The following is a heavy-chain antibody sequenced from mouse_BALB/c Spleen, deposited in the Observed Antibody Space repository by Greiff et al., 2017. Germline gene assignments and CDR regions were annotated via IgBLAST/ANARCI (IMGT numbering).Heavy chain of an antibody. D-gene: IGHD1-1*01. Sequence: QVQLQQSGPELVKPGASVRISCKASGYTFTSYYIHWVKQRPGQGLEWIGWIDPYDSETHYNQKFKDKAILTVDKSSSTAYMQLSSLTSEDSAVYYCARRDYGSSYDAMDYWGQGTSVTVSS. CDR1: GYTFTSYY. V-gene: IGHV1S56*01. J-gene: IGHJ4*01. CDR3: ARRDYGSSYDAMDY. CDR2: IDPYDSET.